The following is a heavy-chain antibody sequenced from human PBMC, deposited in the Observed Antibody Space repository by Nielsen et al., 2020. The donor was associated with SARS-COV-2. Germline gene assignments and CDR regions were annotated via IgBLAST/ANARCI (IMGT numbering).Heavy chain of an antibody. CDR2: IGTAGDT. D-gene: IGHD1-26*01. CDR3: AKSTYSGSYYGFDY. CDR1: GFTFSSYD. V-gene: IGHV3-13*01. Sequence: GGSLRLSCAASGFTFSSYDMHWVRQATGKGLEWVSAIGTAGDTYYPGSVKGRFTISRENAKNSLYLQMNSLRAEDTAVYYCAKSTYSGSYYGFDYWGQGTLVTVSS. J-gene: IGHJ4*02.